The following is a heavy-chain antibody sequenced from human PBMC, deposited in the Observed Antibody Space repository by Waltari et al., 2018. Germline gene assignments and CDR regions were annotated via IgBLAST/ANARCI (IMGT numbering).Heavy chain of an antibody. CDR1: GESMRNTNC. CDR2: VHHRGRP. Sequence: QLQLQESGPGLVKPSGTLSLPCAVSGESMRNTNCWSWVRQPPGKGPEGIVKVHHRGRPNYSPSFASRVTMTVDTYNNLFSLTLTSATAADTAVYYCARDRGRGLYLDSWGPGTLVTVSP. D-gene: IGHD2-15*01. J-gene: IGHJ4*02. CDR3: ARDRGRGLYLDS. V-gene: IGHV4-4*02.